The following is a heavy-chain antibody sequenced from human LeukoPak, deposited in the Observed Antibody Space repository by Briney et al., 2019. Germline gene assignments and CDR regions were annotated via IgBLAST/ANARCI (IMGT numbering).Heavy chain of an antibody. D-gene: IGHD3-10*01. CDR2: ISSNGGST. CDR1: GFTFSSYA. Sequence: GGSLRLSCSASGFTFSSYAMHWVRQAPGKGLEYVSAISSNGGSTYYADSVKGRFTISRDNSKNTLYLQMSSLRAEDTAVYYCVKMEPTMVFDRSGSETSNVYWGQGTLVTVSS. V-gene: IGHV3-64D*06. J-gene: IGHJ4*02. CDR3: VKMEPTMVFDRSGSETSNVY.